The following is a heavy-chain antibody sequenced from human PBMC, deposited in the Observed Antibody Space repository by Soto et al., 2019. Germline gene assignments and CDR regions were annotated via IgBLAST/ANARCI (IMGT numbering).Heavy chain of an antibody. Sequence: SETLSLTCSVSGGSMSEYFWSWIRQSPERGLEWIGYVYYLGSTDYNPSLKSRVTISVDTSKRQFSLRLSSVTAADATIYYCARDGYDGSGSPYPAYWGPGTQVTVS. CDR2: VYYLGST. CDR3: ARDGYDGSGSPYPAY. D-gene: IGHD3-10*01. V-gene: IGHV4-59*01. CDR1: GGSMSEYF. J-gene: IGHJ4*02.